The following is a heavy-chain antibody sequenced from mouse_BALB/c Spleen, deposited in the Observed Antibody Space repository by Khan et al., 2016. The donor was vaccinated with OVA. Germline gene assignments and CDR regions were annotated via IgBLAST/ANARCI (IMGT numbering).Heavy chain of an antibody. V-gene: IGHV1-69*02. Sequence: QVQLQQPGAELVKPGASVKLSCKASGYTFSSYWMHWVKQRPGQGLEWIGEIDPSDSHTNYTQKFKGTATLNVDKSSSTAYMHLSSLTSEDSAVYYGARSYYNGSSTWFAYWGQGTLVTVSA. CDR2: IDPSDSHT. CDR1: GYTFSSYW. J-gene: IGHJ3*01. D-gene: IGHD1-1*01. CDR3: ARSYYNGSSTWFAY.